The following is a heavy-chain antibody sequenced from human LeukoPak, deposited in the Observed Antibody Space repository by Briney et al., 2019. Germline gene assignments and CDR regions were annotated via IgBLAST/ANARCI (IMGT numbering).Heavy chain of an antibody. V-gene: IGHV3-7*01. Sequence: GGSLRLSCAVSGFTFTGYWMSWVRQAPGKGLEWVANINEDGTKKYYVDSVKVRFTISRDNAKNSLYLQMNSLRAEDTAVYYCARDGRDGYIDYWGQGTLVTVSS. CDR1: GFTFTGYW. D-gene: IGHD5-24*01. CDR2: INEDGTKK. J-gene: IGHJ4*02. CDR3: ARDGRDGYIDY.